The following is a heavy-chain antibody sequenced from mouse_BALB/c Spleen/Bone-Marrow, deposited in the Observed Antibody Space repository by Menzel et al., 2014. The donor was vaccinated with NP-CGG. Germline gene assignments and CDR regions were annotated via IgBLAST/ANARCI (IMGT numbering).Heavy chain of an antibody. V-gene: IGHV1-15*01. D-gene: IGHD4-1*01. Sequence: QVQLQQSGAELVRPGASVTLSCKASGYTFTDYEMHWVKQTPVHGLEWIGAIDPETGGTAYNQKFKDKATLTADKSSSTAYMELRSLTSEDSAVYYCTRHWDYAMDYWGQGTSVTVSS. CDR2: IDPETGGT. CDR1: GYTFTDYE. CDR3: TRHWDYAMDY. J-gene: IGHJ4*01.